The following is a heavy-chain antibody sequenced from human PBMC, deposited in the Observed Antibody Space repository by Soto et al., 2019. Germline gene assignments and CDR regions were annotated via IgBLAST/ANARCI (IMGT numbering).Heavy chain of an antibody. CDR3: ARPLWRDDYNWGYFDL. Sequence: QVQLVESGGGVVQPGRSLRLSCAASGFTFSSYAMHWVRQAPGKGLEWVAVISYDGSNKYYADSVKVRFTISRDNSKNTLYLQMNSLRLEDTAVYYCARPLWRDDYNWGYFDLWGRGTLVTVSS. V-gene: IGHV3-30-3*01. J-gene: IGHJ2*01. CDR1: GFTFSSYA. CDR2: ISYDGSNK. D-gene: IGHD4-4*01.